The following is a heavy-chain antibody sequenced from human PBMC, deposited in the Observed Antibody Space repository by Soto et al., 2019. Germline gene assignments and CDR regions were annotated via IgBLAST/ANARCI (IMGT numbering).Heavy chain of an antibody. CDR1: GGSISSGGYY. CDR3: ARVGVQTYYDFWSGYWPFDY. J-gene: IGHJ4*02. D-gene: IGHD3-3*01. CDR2: IYYSGST. Sequence: QVQLQESGPGLVKPSQTLSLTCTVSGGSISSGGYYWSWIRQHPGKGLEWIGYIYYSGSTYYNPSLKIRVTISVDTSKNQFSLKLSSVTAADTAVYYCARVGVQTYYDFWSGYWPFDYWGQGTLVTVSS. V-gene: IGHV4-31*03.